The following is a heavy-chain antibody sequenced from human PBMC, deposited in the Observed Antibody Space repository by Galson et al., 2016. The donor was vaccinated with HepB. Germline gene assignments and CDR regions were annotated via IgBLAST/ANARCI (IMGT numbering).Heavy chain of an antibody. V-gene: IGHV3-7*04. J-gene: IGHJ5*02. D-gene: IGHD2-2*01. CDR2: IKNDGSQK. CDR3: ARGDCSSSTCYVIWFDP. CDR1: EFTFSHYG. Sequence: SLRLSCAASEFTFSHYGMHLFRQAPGKGLEGVAHIKNDGSQKYYVDSVTGRFTISRDNGKNSLYLQMGSLRAEDTAVYYCARGDCSSSTCYVIWFDPWGQGTLVTVSS.